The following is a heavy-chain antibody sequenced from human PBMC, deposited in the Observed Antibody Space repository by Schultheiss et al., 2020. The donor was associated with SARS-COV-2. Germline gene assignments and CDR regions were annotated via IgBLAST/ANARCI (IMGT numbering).Heavy chain of an antibody. D-gene: IGHD3-16*01. V-gene: IGHV4-4*07. CDR1: GDSISSYY. Sequence: SQTLSLTCTVSGDSISSYYWSWIRQPAGKGLEWIGRIYTSGSTNYNPSLKSRVTISVDTSKNQFSLKLSSVTAADTAVYYCARSFEISYGFYYGMGVWGQGTTVTVSS. CDR3: ARSFEISYGFYYGMGV. J-gene: IGHJ6*02. CDR2: IYTSGST.